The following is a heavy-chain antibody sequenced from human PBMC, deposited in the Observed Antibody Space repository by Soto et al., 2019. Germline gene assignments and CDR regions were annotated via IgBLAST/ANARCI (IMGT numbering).Heavy chain of an antibody. CDR2: IWYDGSNK. J-gene: IGHJ4*02. D-gene: IGHD6-13*01. CDR1: GFTFSSYG. Sequence: QVQLVESGGGVVQPGRSLRLSCAASGFTFSSYGMHWVRQAPGKGLEWVAVIWYDGSNKYYADSVKGRFTISRDNSKNTLYLQMNSLRAEDTVVYYCARDTTNRQGIAAAGIDYWGQGTLVTVSS. CDR3: ARDTTNRQGIAAAGIDY. V-gene: IGHV3-33*01.